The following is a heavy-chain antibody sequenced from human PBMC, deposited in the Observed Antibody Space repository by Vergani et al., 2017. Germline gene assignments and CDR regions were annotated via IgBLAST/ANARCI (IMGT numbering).Heavy chain of an antibody. J-gene: IGHJ3*02. D-gene: IGHD3-3*01. CDR1: GGSFSGYY. CDR2: INHSGST. CDR3: ARGARVLRFLEWLLDAFDI. Sequence: QVQLQQWGAGLLKPSETLSLTCAVYGGSFSGYYWSWIRQPPGKGLEWIGEINHSGSTNYNPSLKSRVTISVDTSKNQFSLKLSSVTAADTAVYYCARGARVLRFLEWLLDAFDIWGRGTMVTVSS. V-gene: IGHV4-34*01.